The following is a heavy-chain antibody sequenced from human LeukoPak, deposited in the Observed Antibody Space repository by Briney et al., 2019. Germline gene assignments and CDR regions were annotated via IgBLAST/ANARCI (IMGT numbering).Heavy chain of an antibody. CDR3: ARVRRACFDP. CDR1: GGSISSSTYY. Sequence: SETLSLTCTVSGGSISSSTYYWGWIRQPPGKGLEWIGTIYYSGTTYYNPSLKSRVTISVDTSKNQFSLKLSSVTAADTAVYYCARVRRACFDPWGQGTLVTVSS. J-gene: IGHJ5*02. V-gene: IGHV4-39*07. CDR2: IYYSGTT.